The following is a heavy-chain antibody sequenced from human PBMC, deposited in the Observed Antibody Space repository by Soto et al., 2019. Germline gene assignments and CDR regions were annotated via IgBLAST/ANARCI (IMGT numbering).Heavy chain of an antibody. Sequence: ETSVKLSCTASGYTFTSYAMHWVRQAPEQRLEWMGWINPSGGSTSYAQKFQGRVTMTRDTSTSTVYMELSSLRSEDTAVYYCARALPSTVVTRYFDYWGQGTLVTVSS. J-gene: IGHJ4*02. CDR1: GYTFTSYA. V-gene: IGHV1-46*01. CDR3: ARALPSTVVTRYFDY. D-gene: IGHD4-17*01. CDR2: INPSGGST.